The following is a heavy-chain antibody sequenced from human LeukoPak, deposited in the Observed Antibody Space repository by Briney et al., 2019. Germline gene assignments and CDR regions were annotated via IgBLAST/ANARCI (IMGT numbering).Heavy chain of an antibody. V-gene: IGHV1-2*02. CDR1: GYTFTGYY. D-gene: IGHD4-11*01. CDR2: INPNSGGT. CDR3: ARGPTVTTNYYYYYMDV. Sequence: ASVKVSCKASGYTFTGYYMHWVRQAPGQGLGWMGWINPNSGGTNYAQKFQGRVTMTRDTSISTAYMELSRLRSDDTAVYYCARGPTVTTNYYYYYMDVWGKGTTVTVSS. J-gene: IGHJ6*03.